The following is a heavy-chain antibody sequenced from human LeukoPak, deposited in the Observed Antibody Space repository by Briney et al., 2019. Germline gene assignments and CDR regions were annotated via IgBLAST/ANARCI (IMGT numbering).Heavy chain of an antibody. D-gene: IGHD2-2*01. CDR1: GFTFSDYY. CDR3: ARADCSSSSCYELDY. Sequence: GGSLRLSCAGSGFTFSDYYMSWIRQAPGKGLEWVSYINSSGRTIYYADSVKGRFTISRDNAKNSLYLQMNSLRAEDTAVYYCARADCSSSSCYELDYWGQGTLVTVSS. CDR2: INSSGRTI. J-gene: IGHJ4*02. V-gene: IGHV3-11*01.